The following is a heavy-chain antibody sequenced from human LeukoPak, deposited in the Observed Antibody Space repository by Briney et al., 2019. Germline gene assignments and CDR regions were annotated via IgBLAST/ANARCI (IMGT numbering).Heavy chain of an antibody. Sequence: ASVKVSCRPFGYTFTSYYIHWVRQAPRQGLEWTGIINPRGDYTTYAQNFQGRVTMTRDTSTSTIYMELSSLRSEDTAVYYCARSTSYSSSSPFDYWGQGTLVTVSS. D-gene: IGHD6-6*01. V-gene: IGHV1-46*01. CDR1: GYTFTSYY. CDR3: ARSTSYSSSSPFDY. J-gene: IGHJ4*02. CDR2: INPRGDYT.